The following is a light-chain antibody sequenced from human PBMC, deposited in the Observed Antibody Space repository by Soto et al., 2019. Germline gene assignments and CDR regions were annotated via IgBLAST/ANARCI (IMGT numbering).Light chain of an antibody. J-gene: IGLJ1*01. CDR1: SSDVGSYNR. V-gene: IGLV2-18*02. CDR3: SSYTTSSTYV. CDR2: EVS. Sequence: QSALTQPPSVSGSPGQSVTISCTGTSSDVGSYNRVSWYQQPPGTAPKLMIYEVSNRPSGVSDRFSGSKSGNTASLTISELQAEDEADYYCSSYTTSSTYVFGSGTKVTVL.